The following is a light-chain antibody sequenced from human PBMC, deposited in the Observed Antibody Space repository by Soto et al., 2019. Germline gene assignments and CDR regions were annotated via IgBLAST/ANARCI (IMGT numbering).Light chain of an antibody. CDR1: SSDVGTYNY. J-gene: IGLJ1*01. CDR2: EVN. V-gene: IGLV2-8*01. Sequence: QSALTQPPSASGSPGQSVTISCTGTSSDVGTYNYVSWYQQHPGKAPTLLIHEVNKRPSGVPDRFSGSKSGNTASLTVSGLQAEDEAEYYCSSFTSSITYVFGTGTKVTVL. CDR3: SSFTSSITYV.